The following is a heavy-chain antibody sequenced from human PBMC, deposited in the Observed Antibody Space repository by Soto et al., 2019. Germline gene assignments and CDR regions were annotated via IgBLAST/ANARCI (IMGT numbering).Heavy chain of an antibody. J-gene: IGHJ4*02. CDR3: AKDPGPLRTSITMIVVVTNYADY. CDR2: INGSGGST. D-gene: IGHD3-22*01. V-gene: IGHV3-23*01. CDR1: GFTFSSYA. Sequence: GGSLRLSCAASGFTFSSYAMSWVRQAPGKGLEWVSAINGSGGSTYYADSVKGRFTISRDNSKNTLYQQMNSLRAEDTAVYYCAKDPGPLRTSITMIVVVTNYADYWGQGTLVTVSS.